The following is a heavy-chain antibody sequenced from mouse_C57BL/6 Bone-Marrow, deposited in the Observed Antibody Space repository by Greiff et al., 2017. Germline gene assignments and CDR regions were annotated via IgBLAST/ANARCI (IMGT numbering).Heavy chain of an antibody. CDR2: INSDGGST. J-gene: IGHJ4*01. CDR3: ARQGTTVVAYYAMDY. V-gene: IGHV5-2*01. CDR1: EYEFPSHD. Sequence: EVKLMESGGGLVQPGESLKLSCESNEYEFPSHDMSWVRKTPEKRLELVAAINSDGGSTYYPDTMERRFIISRDNTKTTLYLQMSSMRAEDTALYDCARQGTTVVAYYAMDYWGQGTSVTVSS. D-gene: IGHD1-1*01.